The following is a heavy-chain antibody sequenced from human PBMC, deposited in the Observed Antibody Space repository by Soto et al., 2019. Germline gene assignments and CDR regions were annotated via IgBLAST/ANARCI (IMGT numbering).Heavy chain of an antibody. CDR2: VYPGDSDS. J-gene: IGHJ6*02. CDR3: ARHGDGVHKWMYYGMDV. D-gene: IGHD3-10*01. CDR1: GYTFTNYW. Sequence: PGESLKISCKGSGYTFTNYWIACVRQMPGKGLEWMGIVYPGDSDSRYSPSFQGQVTISADKSIRTAYLQWSSLKASDSAMYYCARHGDGVHKWMYYGMDVWGQGTTVTVSS. V-gene: IGHV5-51*01.